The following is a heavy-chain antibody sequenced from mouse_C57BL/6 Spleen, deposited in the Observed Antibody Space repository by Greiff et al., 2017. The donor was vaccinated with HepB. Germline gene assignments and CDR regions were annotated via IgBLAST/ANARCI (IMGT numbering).Heavy chain of an antibody. D-gene: IGHD2-1*01. CDR2: FYPGSGSI. CDR3: ARHEEGPGNYPLYAMDY. J-gene: IGHJ4*01. CDR1: GYTFTEYT. Sequence: QVQLQQSGAELVKPGASVKLSCKASGYTFTEYTIHWVKQRSGQGLEWIGWFYPGSGSIKYNEKFKDKATLTADKSSSTVYMELSRLTSEDSAVYFCARHEEGPGNYPLYAMDYWGQRTSVTVSS. V-gene: IGHV1-62-2*01.